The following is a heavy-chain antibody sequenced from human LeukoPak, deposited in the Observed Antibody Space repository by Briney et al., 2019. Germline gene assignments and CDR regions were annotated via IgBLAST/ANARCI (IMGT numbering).Heavy chain of an antibody. D-gene: IGHD2-15*01. V-gene: IGHV3-48*03. Sequence: GGSLRLSCAASGFTFSSYETNWVRQAPGKGLEWVSYISSSGSTIYYADSVKGRFTISRDNAKNSLYLQMNSLRAEDTAVYYCARDSTPRHIVVVAATFFDYWGQGTLVTVSS. CDR3: ARDSTPRHIVVVAATFFDY. CDR2: ISSSGSTI. CDR1: GFTFSSYE. J-gene: IGHJ4*02.